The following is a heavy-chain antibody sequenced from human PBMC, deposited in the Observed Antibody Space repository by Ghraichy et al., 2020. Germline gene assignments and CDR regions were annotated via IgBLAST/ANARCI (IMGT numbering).Heavy chain of an antibody. J-gene: IGHJ6*02. CDR2: IYHSGST. Sequence: SETLSLTCAVSGGSISSSNWWSWVRQPPGKGLEWIGEIYHSGSTNYNPSLKSRVTISVDKSKNQFSLKLSSVTAADTAVYYCARFMVRGVIIAYYGMDVWGQGTTVTVSS. CDR1: GGSISSSNW. V-gene: IGHV4-4*02. D-gene: IGHD3-10*01. CDR3: ARFMVRGVIIAYYGMDV.